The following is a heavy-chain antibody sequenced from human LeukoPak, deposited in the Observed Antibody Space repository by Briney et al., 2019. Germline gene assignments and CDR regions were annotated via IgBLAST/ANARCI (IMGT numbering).Heavy chain of an antibody. CDR3: AKEVLRYFDWLLGGYFDY. Sequence: QTGGSLRLSCAASGFTFSSYGMHWVRQAPGKGLEWVAFIRYDGSNKYYADSVKGRFTISRDNSKNTLYLQMNSLRAEDTAVYYCAKEVLRYFDWLLGGYFDYWGQGTLVTVSS. CDR1: GFTFSSYG. D-gene: IGHD3-9*01. CDR2: IRYDGSNK. J-gene: IGHJ4*02. V-gene: IGHV3-30*02.